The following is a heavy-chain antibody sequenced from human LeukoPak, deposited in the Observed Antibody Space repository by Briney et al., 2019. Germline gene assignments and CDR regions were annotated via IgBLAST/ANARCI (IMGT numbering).Heavy chain of an antibody. CDR3: ARLSGRDYYFDY. J-gene: IGHJ4*02. Sequence: PSETLSLTCTVSGGSLSSSSYSWGWIRQPPGKGLEWLGSIYYSGSTYYNPSLKSRGTISLDTSKNQFSLTLSSVTAADTAVYYCARLSGRDYYFDYWGQGTLVTVSS. CDR1: GGSLSSSSYS. CDR2: IYYSGST. D-gene: IGHD3-10*01. V-gene: IGHV4-39*07.